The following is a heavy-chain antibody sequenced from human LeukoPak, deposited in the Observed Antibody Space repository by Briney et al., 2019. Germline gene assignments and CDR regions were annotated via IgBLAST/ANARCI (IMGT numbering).Heavy chain of an antibody. V-gene: IGHV1-69*05. CDR2: IIPIFGTA. Sequence: ASVKVSCKASGYTFTSYGISWVRQAPGQGLEWMGGIIPIFGTANYAQKFQGRVTITTDESTSTAYMELSSLRSEDTAVYYCASDYYDSSGYYSDYYYYYYMDVWGKGTTVTVSS. D-gene: IGHD3-22*01. CDR3: ASDYYDSSGYYSDYYYYYYMDV. J-gene: IGHJ6*03. CDR1: GYTFTSYG.